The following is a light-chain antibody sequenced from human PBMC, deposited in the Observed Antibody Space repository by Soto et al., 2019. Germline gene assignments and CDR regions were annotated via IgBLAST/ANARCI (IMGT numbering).Light chain of an antibody. Sequence: QSALTQPASVCGSPGQSITISCTGTSSDVGGYNYVSWYQQHPGKAPKLMIYDVSNRPSGVSNRFSGSKSGNTASLTISGLQAEDEADYYCSSYTSSSTVVFAGGTQLTVL. V-gene: IGLV2-14*01. CDR1: SSDVGGYNY. CDR2: DVS. J-gene: IGLJ2*01. CDR3: SSYTSSSTVV.